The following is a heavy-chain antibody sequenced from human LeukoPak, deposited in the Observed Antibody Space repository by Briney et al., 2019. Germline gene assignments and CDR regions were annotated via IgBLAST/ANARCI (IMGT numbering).Heavy chain of an antibody. J-gene: IGHJ6*02. CDR2: IYYSGST. CDR3: ARDSSGWYGEDYYYYGMDV. Sequence: SETLSLTCTVSGGSISSYYWSWIRQPPGKGLEWIGYIYYSGSTNYNPSRKSRVTISVDTSKNQFSLKLSSVTAADTAVYYCARDSSGWYGEDYYYYGMDVWGQGTTVTVSS. V-gene: IGHV4-59*01. CDR1: GGSISSYY. D-gene: IGHD6-19*01.